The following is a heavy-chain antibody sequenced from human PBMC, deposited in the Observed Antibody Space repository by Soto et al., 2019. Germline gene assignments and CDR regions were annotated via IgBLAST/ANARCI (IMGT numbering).Heavy chain of an antibody. D-gene: IGHD5-12*01. J-gene: IGHJ4*02. Sequence: GSLRLSGAASGFTLSDYYMSWIRQAPGKGLEWVSYISSSGSTIYYADSVKGRFTISRDNAKNSLYLQMNSLRAEDTAVYYCASFNVDIVATVDYWGQGTLATVSS. V-gene: IGHV3-11*01. CDR1: GFTLSDYY. CDR2: ISSSGSTI. CDR3: ASFNVDIVATVDY.